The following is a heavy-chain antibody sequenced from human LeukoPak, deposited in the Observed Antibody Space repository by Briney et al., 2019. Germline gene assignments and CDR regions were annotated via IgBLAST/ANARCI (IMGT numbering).Heavy chain of an antibody. CDR3: ARGPPRDGYNTYYYYYMGV. CDR1: GFTFSSYS. D-gene: IGHD5-24*01. J-gene: IGHJ6*03. CDR2: ISSSSSYI. Sequence: GGSLRLSCAASGFTFSSYSMNWVRQAPGKGLEWVSSISSSSSYIYYADSVKGRFTISRDNAKNSLYLQMNSLRAEDTAVYYCARGPPRDGYNTYYYYYMGVWGKGTTVTVSS. V-gene: IGHV3-21*01.